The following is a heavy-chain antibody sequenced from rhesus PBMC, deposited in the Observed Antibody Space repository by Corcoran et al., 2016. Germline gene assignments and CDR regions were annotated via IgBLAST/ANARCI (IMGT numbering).Heavy chain of an antibody. Sequence: EVQLVESGGGLAKPGGSLRLSWAAAGFLSSDQYMHWARQASGKGLEWVSCIIYTVGSTWYAVSVKCRFTISRENAKNTLYLQMDSLRAEDTAVYYCAGAKGGSWNPFDYWGQGVLVTVSS. CDR3: AGAKGGSWNPFDY. V-gene: IGHV3-59*01. CDR2: IIYTVGST. CDR1: GFLSSDQY. J-gene: IGHJ4*01. D-gene: IGHD6-25*01.